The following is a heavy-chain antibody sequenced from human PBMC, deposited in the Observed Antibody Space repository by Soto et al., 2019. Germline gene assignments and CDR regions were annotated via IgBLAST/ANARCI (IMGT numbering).Heavy chain of an antibody. Sequence: QITLKESGPTLVKPTQTLTLTCTFSGFSLSTSGVGVGWIRQPPGKALEWLALIYWDDDKRYSPSLKSRLTLHKDTSKNQGVLTMTNMDPVDTATDYGAHSRHGFLEWLGWFAPWGQGTLVTVSS. V-gene: IGHV2-5*02. CDR3: AHSRHGFLEWLGWFAP. J-gene: IGHJ5*02. CDR1: GFSLSTSGVG. D-gene: IGHD3-3*01. CDR2: IYWDDDK.